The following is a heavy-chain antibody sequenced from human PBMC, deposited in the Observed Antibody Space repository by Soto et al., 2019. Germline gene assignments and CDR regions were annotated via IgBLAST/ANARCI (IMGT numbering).Heavy chain of an antibody. CDR3: ARDLWGYCGTDCYPLDV. D-gene: IGHD2-21*02. J-gene: IGHJ6*02. Sequence: SETLSLTCTFSGFSISSYYWSWIRQPPGKGLEWIGYIYYSGSTNYNPSFKSRVTISVDTSKNQFSLKLNSVTAADTAVYYCARDLWGYCGTDCYPLDVWGQGTTVTVSS. CDR1: GFSISSYY. V-gene: IGHV4-59*01. CDR2: IYYSGST.